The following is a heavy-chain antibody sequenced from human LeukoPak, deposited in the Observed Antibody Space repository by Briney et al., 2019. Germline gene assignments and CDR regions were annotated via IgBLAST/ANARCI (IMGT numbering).Heavy chain of an antibody. V-gene: IGHV4-59*01. CDR1: GGSISSFY. D-gene: IGHD3-10*01. CDR3: ARDRLGFRVDV. CDR2: ISYNGNT. Sequence: SETLSLTCTVSGGSISSFYWSWIRKPPGKGLEWIGEISYNGNTNYNPSLKSRVTISIDTSKNQLSLRLSSVTAADTAVYYCARDRLGFRVDVWGKGTTVTVSS. J-gene: IGHJ6*04.